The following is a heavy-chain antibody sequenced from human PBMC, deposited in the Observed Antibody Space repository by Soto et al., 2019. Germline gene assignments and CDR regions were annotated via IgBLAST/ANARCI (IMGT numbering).Heavy chain of an antibody. CDR1: GGSFSGYY. V-gene: IGHV4-34*02. J-gene: IGHJ4*02. D-gene: IGHD6-6*01. CDR3: ARTSRFDS. CDR2: INHSGST. Sequence: QVQLQQWGAGLLKPSETLSLTCAVYGGSFSGYYWSWVRQPPGKGLEWIGEINHSGSTNCNPSLXSXVXXAVDTSTSQFSLKPSSVTAADTAMYYCARTSRFDSWGQGTLVTVSS.